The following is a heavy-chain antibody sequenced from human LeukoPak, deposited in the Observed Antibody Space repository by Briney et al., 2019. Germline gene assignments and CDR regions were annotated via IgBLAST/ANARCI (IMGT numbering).Heavy chain of an antibody. D-gene: IGHD2-21*02. V-gene: IGHV1-18*01. J-gene: IGHJ4*02. CDR3: ARDNAPAGGYCGGDCYSDY. CDR1: GYTFTSYG. Sequence: ASVKVSCKASGYTFTSYGISWVRQAPGQGLEWMGWISAYKGNTNYAQELQGRVTITTDTSTSIAYVELRSLRSDDTAVYYCARDNAPAGGYCGGDCYSDYWGQGTLVTVSS. CDR2: ISAYKGNT.